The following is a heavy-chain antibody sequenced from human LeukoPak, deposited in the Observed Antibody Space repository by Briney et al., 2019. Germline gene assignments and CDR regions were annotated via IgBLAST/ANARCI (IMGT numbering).Heavy chain of an antibody. D-gene: IGHD4-17*01. J-gene: IGHJ5*02. CDR3: ARAIYGDYVWFDP. CDR1: GFTFSSYA. V-gene: IGHV3-30*04. Sequence: GGSLRLSCAASGFTFSSYAMHWVRQAPGKGLEWVAVISYDGSNKYYADSVKGRFTISRDNSKNTLYLQMNSLRAEDTAVYYCARAIYGDYVWFDPWGQGTLVTVSS. CDR2: ISYDGSNK.